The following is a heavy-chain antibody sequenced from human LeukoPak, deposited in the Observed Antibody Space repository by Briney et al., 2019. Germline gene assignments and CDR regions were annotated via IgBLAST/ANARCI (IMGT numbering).Heavy chain of an antibody. D-gene: IGHD6-19*01. V-gene: IGHV1-69*01. CDR2: IIPILGTP. CDR1: GDTFSSYG. J-gene: IGHJ4*02. CDR3: ARDATVAGTFAFDH. Sequence: AAVKVSCKASGDTFSSYGINWVRQAPGQGLEWMGGIIPILGTPNYAQNFQGRVTITADESTSTAYMELSSLRSEDTAIYYCARDATVAGTFAFDHWGQGTLVTVSS.